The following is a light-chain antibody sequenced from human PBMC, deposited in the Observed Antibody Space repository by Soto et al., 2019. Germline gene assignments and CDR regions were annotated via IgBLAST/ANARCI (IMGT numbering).Light chain of an antibody. CDR1: QGIGIT. V-gene: IGKV3-15*01. CDR2: GAS. J-gene: IGKJ4*01. CDR3: QRYNDWPLT. Sequence: IVMTQSPATLSVSPGERVTLSCRASQGIGITLAWYQQKPGQTPRLLIYGASTRATGIPARFSGSGSGTEFTLTINSLQSEDSAVYYCQRYNDWPLTFGGGTKVEIK.